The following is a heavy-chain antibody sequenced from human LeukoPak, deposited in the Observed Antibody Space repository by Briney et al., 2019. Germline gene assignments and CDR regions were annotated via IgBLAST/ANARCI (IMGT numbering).Heavy chain of an antibody. Sequence: GGSLRLSCAASGFTFSSYAMSWVRQAPGKGLEWVSYISSSGSTIYYADSVKGRFTISRDNAKNSLYLQMNSLRAEDTAVYYCARGWELRKYFDYWGQGTLVTVSS. V-gene: IGHV3-48*03. D-gene: IGHD1-26*01. CDR1: GFTFSSYA. CDR3: ARGWELRKYFDY. J-gene: IGHJ4*02. CDR2: ISSSGSTI.